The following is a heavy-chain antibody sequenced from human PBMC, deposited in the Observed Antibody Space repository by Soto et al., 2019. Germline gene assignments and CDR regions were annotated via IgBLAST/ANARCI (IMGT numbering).Heavy chain of an antibody. J-gene: IGHJ6*02. CDR2: VFYTGRA. V-gene: IGHV4-59*01. D-gene: IGHD4-4*01. Sequence: PSENLSLTCNVSGGSLGSYYWSWIRQPPGKGLGWIGYVFYTGRANYNASLKSRVSISLDTSNYQFSLKLSSVTAADTAVYYCASDWGGRMTTNPDYYNGMDVWGPGTTVTVSS. CDR3: ASDWGGRMTTNPDYYNGMDV. CDR1: GGSLGSYY.